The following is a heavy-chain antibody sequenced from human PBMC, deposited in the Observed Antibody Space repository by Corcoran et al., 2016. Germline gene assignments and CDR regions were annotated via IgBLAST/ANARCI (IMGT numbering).Heavy chain of an antibody. CDR2: VKSKYDGGTI. D-gene: IGHD1-26*01. CDR3: TVGDDFDH. J-gene: IGHJ4*02. V-gene: IGHV3-15*07. Sequence: EVQLVESGGGLVKPGGSLRLSCAASGFTFSNGWMHWVRQAPGKGLEWVGRVKSKYDGGTIDYAAPVKGRFTISRDDSKNTLYLQMNSLRSEDTAVYDCTVGDDFDHWGLGTLVTVSA. CDR1: GFTFSNGW.